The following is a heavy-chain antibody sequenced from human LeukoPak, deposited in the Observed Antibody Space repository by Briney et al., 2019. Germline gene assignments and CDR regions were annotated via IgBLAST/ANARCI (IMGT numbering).Heavy chain of an antibody. CDR1: GGTFSSYA. D-gene: IGHD4-17*01. J-gene: IGHJ6*03. Sequence: GASVKVSCKASGGTFSSYAISWVRQAPGQGLEWMGGIIPIFGTANYAQKFQGRVSITADKSTSTAYMELSSLRSEDTALYYCARAAYGEGPDYYYMDVWGKGTTVTISS. CDR3: ARAAYGEGPDYYYMDV. CDR2: IIPIFGTA. V-gene: IGHV1-69*06.